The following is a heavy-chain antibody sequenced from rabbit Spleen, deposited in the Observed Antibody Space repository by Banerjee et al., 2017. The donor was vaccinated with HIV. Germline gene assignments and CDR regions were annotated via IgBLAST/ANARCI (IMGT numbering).Heavy chain of an antibody. CDR2: IYGGSGKA. CDR3: ARDLVGVIGWNFYL. D-gene: IGHD1-1*01. Sequence: QEQLVESGGGLVQPGGSLTLSCKASGIDFSGYYYMCWVRQAPGKGLEWIGCIYGGSGKAVYATWAKGRFTISRTSSTTVTLRMTSLTAADRAAYFCARDLVGVIGWNFYLWGPGTLVTVS. CDR1: GIDFSGYYY. J-gene: IGHJ4*01. V-gene: IGHV1S45*01.